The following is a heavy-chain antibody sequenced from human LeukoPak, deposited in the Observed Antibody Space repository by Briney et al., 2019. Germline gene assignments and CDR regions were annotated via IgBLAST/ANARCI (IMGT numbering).Heavy chain of an antibody. J-gene: IGHJ4*02. CDR2: IYPGDSDT. D-gene: IGHD6-19*01. CDR3: ARQGYSSGWYGDGYFDY. CDR1: GYSFTSYW. V-gene: IGHV5-51*01. Sequence: GESLKISCKGSGYSFTSYWIGWVRQMPGKGLEWMGIIYPGDSDTRYSPSFQGQVTISADKSISTAYLQWSSLKASDAAMYYCARQGYSSGWYGDGYFDYWGQGTLVTVSS.